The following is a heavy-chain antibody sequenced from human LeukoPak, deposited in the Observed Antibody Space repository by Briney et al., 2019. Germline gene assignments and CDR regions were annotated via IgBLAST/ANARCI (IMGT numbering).Heavy chain of an antibody. V-gene: IGHV3-21*04. D-gene: IGHD4-11*01. CDR1: GFTFGSNS. Sequence: PGGSLRLSCAASGFTFGSNSMHWVRQAPGKGLEWVSFISSSSSYISYADSVKGRFTISRDNSKNTLYLQMNSLRAEDTAVYYCAKDLQEGYSYDYWGQGTLVTVSS. CDR3: AKDLQEGYSYDY. CDR2: ISSSSSYI. J-gene: IGHJ4*02.